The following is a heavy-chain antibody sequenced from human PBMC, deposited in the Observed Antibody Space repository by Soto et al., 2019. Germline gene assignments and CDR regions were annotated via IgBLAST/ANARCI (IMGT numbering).Heavy chain of an antibody. J-gene: IGHJ4*02. V-gene: IGHV1-69*01. CDR3: ARGGNCSGGSCYSASFDY. CDR2: IIPIFGTA. Sequence: QVQLVQSGAEVKKPGSSVKVSCKASGGTFSSYAISWVRQAPGQGLEWMGGIIPIFGTANYAQKFQGRVTITADEFTSTAYMELSSLRSEDTAVYYCARGGNCSGGSCYSASFDYWGQGTLVTVSS. D-gene: IGHD2-15*01. CDR1: GGTFSSYA.